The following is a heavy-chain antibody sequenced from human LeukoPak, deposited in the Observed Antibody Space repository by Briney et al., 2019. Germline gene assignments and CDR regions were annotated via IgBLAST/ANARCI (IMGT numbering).Heavy chain of an antibody. CDR2: ISSSGSTL. CDR1: GFTFSTFE. Sequence: PGGSLRLSCVASGFTFSTFEMNWVRQAPGRGLEWVSYISSSGSTLYYADSVKGRFTISRDNGKNTLYLQMNSLRAEDTAVYYCARARWEYEAFDYWGQGAPVTVSS. CDR3: ARARWEYEAFDY. J-gene: IGHJ4*02. D-gene: IGHD1-26*01. V-gene: IGHV3-48*03.